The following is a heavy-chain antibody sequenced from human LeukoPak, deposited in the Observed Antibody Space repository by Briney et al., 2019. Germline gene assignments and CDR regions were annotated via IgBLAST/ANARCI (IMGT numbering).Heavy chain of an antibody. V-gene: IGHV1-24*01. CDR1: GYTLTELS. D-gene: IGHD3-22*01. J-gene: IGHJ3*02. CDR2: FDPEDGET. Sequence: GASVKVSCKVSGYTLTELSMHWVRQAPGKGLEWMGGFDPEDGETIYAQKFQGRVTMTEDTSTDTAYMELSSLRSEDTAVYYCASRSRVDYYDSSGYLDAFDIWGQGTMVTVSS. CDR3: ASRSRVDYYDSSGYLDAFDI.